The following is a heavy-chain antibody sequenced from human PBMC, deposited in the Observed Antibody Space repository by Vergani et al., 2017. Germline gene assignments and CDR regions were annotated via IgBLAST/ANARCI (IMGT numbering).Heavy chain of an antibody. D-gene: IGHD4/OR15-4a*01. CDR2: INHSGST. Sequence: QVQLQQWGAGLLKPSETLSLTCAVYGGSFSGYYWSWIRQPPGKGLEWIGEINHSGSTNYNPSLKSRVTISVDTSKNQFSLKLSFVTAADTAVYYCARAAGPTIKRYGPSKLAKYGMDVWGQGTTVTVSS. V-gene: IGHV4-34*01. CDR1: GGSFSGYY. CDR3: ARAAGPTIKRYGPSKLAKYGMDV. J-gene: IGHJ6*02.